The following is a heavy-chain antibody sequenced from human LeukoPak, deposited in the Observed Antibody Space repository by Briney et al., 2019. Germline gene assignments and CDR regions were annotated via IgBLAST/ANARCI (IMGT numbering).Heavy chain of an antibody. V-gene: IGHV1-2*02. CDR3: ARVSRGYSYGYGYYYYYMDV. J-gene: IGHJ6*03. CDR1: GYTLTGYY. CDR2: INPNSGGT. Sequence: ASVKVSCKASGYTLTGYYMHWVRQAPGQGLEWMGWINPNSGGTNYAQKFQGRVTMTRDTSISTAYMELSRLRSDDTAVYYCARVSRGYSYGYGYYYYYMDVWGKGTTVTVSS. D-gene: IGHD5-18*01.